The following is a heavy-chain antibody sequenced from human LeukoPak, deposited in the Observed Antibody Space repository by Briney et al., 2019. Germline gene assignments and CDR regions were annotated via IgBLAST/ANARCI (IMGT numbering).Heavy chain of an antibody. D-gene: IGHD3-22*01. CDR1: GYTFTAYY. Sequence: ASVKASCKASGYTFTAYYMHWVRQAHGQGLEWMGRINTNTGKPTYAQGFTGRFVFSLDTSVSTAYLQISSLKAECTAVYYCATTYYYDSSGYPLPYWGQGTLVTVSS. CDR2: INTNTGKP. V-gene: IGHV7-4-1*02. CDR3: ATTYYYDSSGYPLPY. J-gene: IGHJ4*02.